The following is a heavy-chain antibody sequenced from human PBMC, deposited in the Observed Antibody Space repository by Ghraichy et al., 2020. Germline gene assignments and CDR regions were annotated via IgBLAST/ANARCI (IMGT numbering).Heavy chain of an antibody. CDR1: GFTFSSYA. V-gene: IGHV3-23*01. J-gene: IGHJ5*02. CDR2: ISGSGGST. CDR3: AKDPTVTTSFVWRPRWFDP. Sequence: GESLNISCAASGFTFSSYAMSWVRQAPGKGLEWVSAISGSGGSTYYADSVKGRFTISRDNSKNTLYLQMNSLRAEDTAVYYCAKDPTVTTSFVWRPRWFDPWGQGTLVTVSS. D-gene: IGHD4-11*01.